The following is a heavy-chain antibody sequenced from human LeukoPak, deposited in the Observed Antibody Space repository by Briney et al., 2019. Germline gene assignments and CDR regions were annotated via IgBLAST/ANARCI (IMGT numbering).Heavy chain of an antibody. CDR2: INPSGGST. CDR3: ARDQSDSSGYYSNKFDY. D-gene: IGHD3-22*01. J-gene: IGHJ4*02. V-gene: IGHV1-46*01. Sequence: ASVKVSCKASGYTFTSYYMHWVRQAPGQGLEWMGIINPSGGSTSYAQKFQGRVTMTGDTSTSTVYMELSSLRSEDTAVYYCARDQSDSSGYYSNKFDYWGQGTLVTVSS. CDR1: GYTFTSYY.